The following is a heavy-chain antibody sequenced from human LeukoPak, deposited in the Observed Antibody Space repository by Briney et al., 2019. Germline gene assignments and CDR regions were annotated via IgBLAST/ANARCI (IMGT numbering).Heavy chain of an antibody. J-gene: IGHJ6*02. CDR1: GFTFSSYG. D-gene: IGHD1-26*01. Sequence: GGSLRLSCAASGFTFSSYGMHWVRQAPGKGLEWVAVISYDGSNKYYADSVKGRFTISRDNSKNTLYLQMNSLRAEDTAVYYCAKDLGMVGATTTYYYYGMDVWGQGTTVTVSS. CDR2: ISYDGSNK. CDR3: AKDLGMVGATTTYYYYGMDV. V-gene: IGHV3-30*18.